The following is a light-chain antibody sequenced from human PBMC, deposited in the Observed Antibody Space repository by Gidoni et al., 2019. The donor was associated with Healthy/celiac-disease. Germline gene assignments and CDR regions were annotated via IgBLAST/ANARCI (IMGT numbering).Light chain of an antibody. V-gene: IGKV1-39*01. Sequence: DIQMTQSPSSLSASVGDRVTITRRASKSISSYLDWYQQKPGKAPKLLIYAASSLQSGVPSRFSGSGSGTDFTLTISSLQPEDFATYYCQQSYSTPRTFGQGTKVEIK. CDR3: QQSYSTPRT. CDR2: AAS. J-gene: IGKJ1*01. CDR1: KSISSY.